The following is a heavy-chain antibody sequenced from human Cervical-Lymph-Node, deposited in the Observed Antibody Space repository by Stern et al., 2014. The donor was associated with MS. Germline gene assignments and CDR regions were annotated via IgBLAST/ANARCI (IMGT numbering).Heavy chain of an antibody. CDR2: ISAYNGNT. J-gene: IGHJ6*02. V-gene: IGHV1-18*01. Sequence: VQLVESGAEVKKPGASVTVSCKASGYTFTSYGVNWVRQAPGPGLEWLGWISAYNGNTAYAQKFQGRVTVTTDTSTTTVYMELRSLRSDDTAFYYCARDSSSSWPLYGMDVWGQGTTVTVSS. CDR3: ARDSSSSWPLYGMDV. D-gene: IGHD2-2*01. CDR1: GYTFTSYG.